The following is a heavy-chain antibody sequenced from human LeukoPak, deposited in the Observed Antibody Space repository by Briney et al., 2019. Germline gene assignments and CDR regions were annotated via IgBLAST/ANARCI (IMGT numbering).Heavy chain of an antibody. V-gene: IGHV4-61*02. CDR3: ARGRVRWFDP. Sequence: NASETLSLTCTVSGGSISSGSYYWSRIRQPAGKGLEWIGRIYTSGSTNYNPSLKSRVTISVDTSKNQFSLKLSSVTAADTAVYYCARGRVRWFDPWGQGTLVTVSS. CDR1: GGSISSGSYY. J-gene: IGHJ5*02. CDR2: IYTSGST.